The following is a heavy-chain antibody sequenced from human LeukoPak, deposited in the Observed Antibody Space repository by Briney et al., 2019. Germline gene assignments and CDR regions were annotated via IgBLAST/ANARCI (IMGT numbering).Heavy chain of an antibody. CDR2: ISGSSDST. D-gene: IGHD2-8*01. V-gene: IGHV3-23*01. J-gene: IGHJ4*02. CDR3: ATLSGVPEY. CDR1: GFTFSNYA. Sequence: GGSLRLSCAASGFTFSNYAMTWVRQAPGQGLESVSTISGSSDSTYYANSVKGRFTISRDNARYSLYLQMNSLRAEDTAVYYCATLSGVPEYWGQGTMVSVSS.